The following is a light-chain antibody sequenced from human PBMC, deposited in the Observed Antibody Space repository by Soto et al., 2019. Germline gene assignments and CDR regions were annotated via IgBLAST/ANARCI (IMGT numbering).Light chain of an antibody. Sequence: DIEMTQSPSSLSASVGDRVTITCRASQDIRKSVVWYQQKPGKVPKLLINSASTLHSGVPFRFSGRRSGTDFTLTTSSLQPEDVATYYCQNYDTFSLTFGGGTKVEI. J-gene: IGKJ4*01. CDR3: QNYDTFSLT. CDR2: SAS. CDR1: QDIRKS. V-gene: IGKV1-27*01.